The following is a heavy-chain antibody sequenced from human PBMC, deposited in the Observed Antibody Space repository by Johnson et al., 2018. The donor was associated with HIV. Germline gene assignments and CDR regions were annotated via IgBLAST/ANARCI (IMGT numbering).Heavy chain of an antibody. J-gene: IGHJ3*02. D-gene: IGHD3-3*02. Sequence: VQLVESGGGVVRPGGSLRLSCVVSGFTFDDYGLSWVRPAPGKGLEWVHGRGTYYADSVKGRFIIPRDNCKRTLYVQMNSLIAEDTAVYYCARGRTPFLEGGAFDIWGQGTMVIVSS. CDR3: ARGRTPFLEGGAFDI. V-gene: IGHV3-20*04. CDR1: GFTFDDYG. CDR2: GRGT.